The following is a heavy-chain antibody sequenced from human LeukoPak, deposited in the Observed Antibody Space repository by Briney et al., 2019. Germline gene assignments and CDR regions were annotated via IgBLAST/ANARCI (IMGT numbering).Heavy chain of an antibody. D-gene: IGHD5-18*01. CDR2: IYSGGST. CDR3: ARDFSRYSYGHY. J-gene: IGHJ4*02. Sequence: GGSLRLSCAASGFTVSSNYMSWVRQAPGKGLKWVSVIYSGGSTYYADSVKGRFTISRDNSKNTLYLQMNSLRAEDTAVYYCARDFSRYSYGHYWGQGTLVTVSS. CDR1: GFTVSSNY. V-gene: IGHV3-66*01.